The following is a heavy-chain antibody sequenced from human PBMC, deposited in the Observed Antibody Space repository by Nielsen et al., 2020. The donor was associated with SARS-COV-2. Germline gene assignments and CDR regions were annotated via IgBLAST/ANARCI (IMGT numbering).Heavy chain of an antibody. Sequence: SETLSPTCTVSGGSISSGGYYWSWIRQHPGKGLEWIGYIYYSGSTYYNPSLKSRVTISVDTSKNQFSLKLSSVTAADTAVYYCARDRAAAGKFPSMDFDYWGQGTLVTVSS. CDR1: GGSISSGGYY. J-gene: IGHJ4*02. CDR3: ARDRAAAGKFPSMDFDY. D-gene: IGHD6-13*01. V-gene: IGHV4-31*03. CDR2: IYYSGST.